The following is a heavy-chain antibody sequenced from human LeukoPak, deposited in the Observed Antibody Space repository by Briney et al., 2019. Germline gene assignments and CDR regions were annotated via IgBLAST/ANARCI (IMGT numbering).Heavy chain of an antibody. J-gene: IGHJ4*02. Sequence: GGSLRLSCVASGITFSNYAVSWVRQAPEKGLDWVSVVSGSAHKIRYADSVKGRFTISRDNSENIVYLQMNNLRAEDTAVYYCAGRVTGYSSGYVYWGQGTLVTVSS. CDR1: GITFSNYA. CDR3: AGRVTGYSSGYVY. V-gene: IGHV3-23*01. D-gene: IGHD5-18*01. CDR2: VSGSAHKI.